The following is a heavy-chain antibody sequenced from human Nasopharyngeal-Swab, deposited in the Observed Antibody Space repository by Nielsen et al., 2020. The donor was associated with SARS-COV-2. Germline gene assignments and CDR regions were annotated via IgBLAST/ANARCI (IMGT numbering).Heavy chain of an antibody. D-gene: IGHD2/OR15-2a*01. CDR1: GFTFISYA. Sequence: GGSLRLSCAASGFTFISYAMSWVRQAPGKGLEWVSTIGVSGGRTYYADSVRGRLTISRDDSRSTLYLQMNSLRAEDTAVYYCAKDTTYFHYMDVWGKGTTVTVSS. V-gene: IGHV3-23*01. CDR3: AKDTTYFHYMDV. CDR2: IGVSGGRT. J-gene: IGHJ6*03.